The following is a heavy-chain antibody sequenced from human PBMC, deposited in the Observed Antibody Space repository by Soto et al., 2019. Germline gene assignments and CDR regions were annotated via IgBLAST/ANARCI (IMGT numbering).Heavy chain of an antibody. CDR2: ISAYNGDT. J-gene: IGHJ3*02. CDR1: GYTFTSYG. V-gene: IGHV1-18*01. Sequence: ASVKVSCKASGYTFTSYGISWVRQAPGQGLEWMGWISAYNGDTKYAQKSQGRVTMTTDTSTSTAYMELRSLRSEDTAVYYCARDRDYSAYVYDAFDIWGQGTTVTVSS. CDR3: ARDRDYSAYVYDAFDI. D-gene: IGHD5-12*01.